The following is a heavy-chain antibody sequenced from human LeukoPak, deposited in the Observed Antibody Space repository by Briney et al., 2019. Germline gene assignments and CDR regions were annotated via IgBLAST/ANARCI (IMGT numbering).Heavy chain of an antibody. V-gene: IGHV4-30-4*01. CDR3: ARYYGSGGYPFDY. J-gene: IGHJ4*02. CDR1: GGSIASGAYF. CDR2: IYDSGST. D-gene: IGHD3-10*01. Sequence: SETLSLTCSVSGGSIASGAYFWSWIRQPPGKGLEWIVYIYDSGSTYYNPSLKSRVTISLDTSKNQFSLKLSSVTAADTAVYYCARYYGSGGYPFDYWGPGTLVTVSS.